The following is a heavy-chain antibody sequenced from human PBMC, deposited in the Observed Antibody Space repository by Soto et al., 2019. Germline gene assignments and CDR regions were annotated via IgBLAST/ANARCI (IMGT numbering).Heavy chain of an antibody. J-gene: IGHJ5*02. V-gene: IGHV1-3*01. CDR1: GYTFTRYT. D-gene: IGHD2-15*01. CDR2: INPDNGNT. Sequence: ASVKVSCKASGYTFTRYTMNWVRQAPGQRLEWMGWINPDNGNTQSSQKFQDRVIITRDTSASTAYMDVSSLRSEDTDVYYCARGIATGQLDPWGQGTLVTVSS. CDR3: ARGIATGQLDP.